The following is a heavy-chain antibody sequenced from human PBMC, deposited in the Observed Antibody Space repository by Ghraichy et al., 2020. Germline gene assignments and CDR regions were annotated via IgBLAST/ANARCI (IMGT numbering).Heavy chain of an antibody. CDR3: SRGLEWNSGYYYDY. J-gene: IGHJ4*02. CDR1: GFTFGDYA. CDR2: IRRKPYGRTT. Sequence: GGSLRLSCTASGFTFGDYAMSWFRQAPGKGLEWVGFIRRKPYGRTTEYAASVKGSFTISRDDSKCIAYLQMNSLKTEDTAVFYCSRGLEWNSGYYYDYWGQGTLVTVSS. D-gene: IGHD3-22*01. V-gene: IGHV3-49*03.